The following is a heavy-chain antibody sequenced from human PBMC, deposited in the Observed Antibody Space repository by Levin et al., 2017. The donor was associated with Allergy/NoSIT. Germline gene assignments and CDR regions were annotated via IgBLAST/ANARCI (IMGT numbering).Heavy chain of an antibody. D-gene: IGHD3-22*01. CDR2: IRGDGGVT. CDR3: TRDPTYFFDSGAYYDAFDI. CDR1: GFTFSTFW. Sequence: GESLKISCTASGFTFSTFWMNWVRQAPGTGLEWVAYIRGDGGVTYYVDSVKGRFTISRDNSRNSLFLQMNSLRAEDTAVYYCTRDPTYFFDSGAYYDAFDIWGQGTMVTVSS. J-gene: IGHJ3*02. V-gene: IGHV3-7*01.